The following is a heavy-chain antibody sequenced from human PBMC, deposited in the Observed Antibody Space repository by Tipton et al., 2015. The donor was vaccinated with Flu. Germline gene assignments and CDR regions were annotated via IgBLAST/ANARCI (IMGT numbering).Heavy chain of an antibody. J-gene: IGHJ5*02. V-gene: IGHV4-61*01. CDR3: ATMYSGTYPFPGT. CDR1: GGSVSSGSYY. D-gene: IGHD1-26*01. Sequence: TLSLTCTVSGGSVSSGSYYWSWIRQPPGKGLEWIGYIYYSGSTNYNPSLKSRVTISVDTSKNQFSLKLSSVTAADTAVYYCATMYSGTYPFPGTWGQGTLVTVSS. CDR2: IYYSGST.